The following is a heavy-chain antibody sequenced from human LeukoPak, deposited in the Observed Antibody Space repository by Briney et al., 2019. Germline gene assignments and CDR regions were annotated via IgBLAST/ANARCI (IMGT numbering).Heavy chain of an antibody. V-gene: IGHV4-39*01. J-gene: IGHJ5*02. CDR2: IYYSGST. Sequence: PSETLSPTCTVSGGSISSSSYYWGWIRQPPGKGLEWIGSIYYSGSTYYNPSLKSRVTISVDTSKNQFSLKLSSVTAADTAVYYCAEAEGIAAAGFDPWGQGTLVTVSS. D-gene: IGHD6-13*01. CDR3: AEAEGIAAAGFDP. CDR1: GGSISSSSYY.